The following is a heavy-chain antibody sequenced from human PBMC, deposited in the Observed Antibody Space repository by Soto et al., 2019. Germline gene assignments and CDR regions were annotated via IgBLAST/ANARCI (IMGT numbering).Heavy chain of an antibody. CDR3: TRASLERPANLDY. CDR2: IKGDGSST. V-gene: IGHV3-74*01. J-gene: IGHJ4*02. D-gene: IGHD1-1*01. Sequence: EVQLVASGGGLVQPGGSLRLSCAASGFTFSKYWMHWVRLTPGKGLVWVSRIKGDGSSTLYADSVKGRFTISRDNAKRTLFLQMNSLGAEDTAGYYCTRASLERPANLDYWGQGTLVTVSS. CDR1: GFTFSKYW.